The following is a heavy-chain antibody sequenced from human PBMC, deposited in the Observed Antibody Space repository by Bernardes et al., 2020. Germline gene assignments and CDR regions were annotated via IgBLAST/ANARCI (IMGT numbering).Heavy chain of an antibody. CDR1: GGSISSYY. Sequence: LSLTCTVSGGSISSYYWSWIRQPPGKGLEWIGYIYYSGSTNYNPSLKSRVTISVDTSKNQFSLKLSSVTAADTAVYYCARGRLEAGTTSALENDYWGQGTLVTVSS. CDR2: IYYSGST. D-gene: IGHD1-1*01. CDR3: ARGRLEAGTTSALENDY. J-gene: IGHJ4*02. V-gene: IGHV4-59*01.